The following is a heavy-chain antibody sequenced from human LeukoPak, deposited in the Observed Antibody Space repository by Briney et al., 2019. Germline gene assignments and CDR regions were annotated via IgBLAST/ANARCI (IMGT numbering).Heavy chain of an antibody. CDR1: GGSISNYY. J-gene: IGHJ4*02. CDR2: IYTSGST. CDR3: ARGSGYSYGYPFDY. Sequence: PSETLSLTCIVSGGSISNYYWSWIRQPAGKGLEWIGRIYTSGSTNYNPSLKSRVTMSVDTSKNQFSLKLTSVSAADTAAYYCARGSGYSYGYPFDYWGQGTLVTVSS. D-gene: IGHD5-18*01. V-gene: IGHV4-4*07.